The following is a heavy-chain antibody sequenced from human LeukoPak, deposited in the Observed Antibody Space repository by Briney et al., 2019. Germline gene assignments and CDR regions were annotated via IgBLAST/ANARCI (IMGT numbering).Heavy chain of an antibody. CDR3: ARDRYDYVWGSYPGVY. D-gene: IGHD3-16*01. CDR1: GYTFTSYD. CDR2: INPNSGGT. Sequence: GASVKVSCKASGYTFTSYDINWVRQATGQGLEWMGWINPNSGGTNYAQKFQGRVTMTRDTSISTAYMELSRLRSDDTAVYYCARDRYDYVWGSYPGVYWGQGTLVTVSS. V-gene: IGHV1-2*02. J-gene: IGHJ4*02.